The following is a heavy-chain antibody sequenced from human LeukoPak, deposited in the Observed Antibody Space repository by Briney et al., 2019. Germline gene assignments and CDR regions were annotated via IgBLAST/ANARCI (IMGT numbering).Heavy chain of an antibody. CDR2: ISSSSYI. D-gene: IGHD3-9*01. CDR1: GFTFSSYS. CDR3: ARDGDYDILTGYYVNYYYMDV. Sequence: GGSLRLSCAASGFTFSSYSMNWVRQAPGKGLEWVSSISSSSYIYYADSVKGRFTISRDNAKNSLYLQMNSLRAEDTAVYYCARDGDYDILTGYYVNYYYMDVWGKGTTVTVSS. V-gene: IGHV3-21*01. J-gene: IGHJ6*03.